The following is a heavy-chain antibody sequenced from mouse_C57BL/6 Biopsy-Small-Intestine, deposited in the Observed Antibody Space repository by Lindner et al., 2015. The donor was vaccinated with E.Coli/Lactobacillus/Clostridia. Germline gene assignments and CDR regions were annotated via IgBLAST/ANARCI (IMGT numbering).Heavy chain of an antibody. J-gene: IGHJ2*01. CDR3: ARDLSYFDY. V-gene: IGHV1-54*01. CDR2: INPGGGGT. CDR1: GYAFTNYL. Sequence: VQLQSLELGLVRPGTSVKVSCKASGYAFTNYLIEWVKQRPGQGLEWIGVINPGGGGTNYNEKFKGKATLTADKSSSTAYMQLSSLTSEDSAVYFCARDLSYFDYWGQGTTLTVSS.